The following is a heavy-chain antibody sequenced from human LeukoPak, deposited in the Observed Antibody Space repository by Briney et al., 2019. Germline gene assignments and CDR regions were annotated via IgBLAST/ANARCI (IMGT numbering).Heavy chain of an antibody. D-gene: IGHD3-22*01. CDR1: GFTFSNYA. J-gene: IGHJ3*02. Sequence: GGSLRLSCAASGFTFSNYAMAWVLQALGKGLEWVSGISASGGTTYYADSVKGRFTISRDNSKNTLYLQMNSLRAEDTAVYYCAKRPRDTSGYYLGAFDIWGQGTMVTVSS. CDR2: ISASGGTT. CDR3: AKRPRDTSGYYLGAFDI. V-gene: IGHV3-23*01.